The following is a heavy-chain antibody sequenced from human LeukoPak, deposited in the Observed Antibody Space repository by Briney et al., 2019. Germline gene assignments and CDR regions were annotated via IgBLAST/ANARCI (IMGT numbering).Heavy chain of an antibody. J-gene: IGHJ4*02. CDR2: ISSTSTYT. D-gene: IGHD2-8*02. CDR3: ARGGTGAFDY. Sequence: GGSLRLSCAASGFPFTSGFTFSDYYMSWIRQAPGKGLEWVSYISSTSTYTNYADSVEGRFTISRDNANNSVYLQMNSLRADDTAIYYCARGGTGAFDYWGQGTLVTVSS. CDR1: GFPFTSGFTFSDYY. V-gene: IGHV3-11*06.